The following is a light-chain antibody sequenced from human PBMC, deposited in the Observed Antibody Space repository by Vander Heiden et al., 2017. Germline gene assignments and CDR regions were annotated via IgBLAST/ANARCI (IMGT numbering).Light chain of an antibody. J-gene: IGLJ2*01. Sequence: QSVLTQPPSVSGAPGQRVTISCTGSSSNIGAGYDVHWYQQLPGTAPKLLSYGNSNRPSGVPDRFSGSKSGTSASLAITGLQAEDEADYYCQSYDSSLSGVVFGGGTKL. CDR2: GNS. V-gene: IGLV1-40*01. CDR1: SSNIGAGYD. CDR3: QSYDSSLSGVV.